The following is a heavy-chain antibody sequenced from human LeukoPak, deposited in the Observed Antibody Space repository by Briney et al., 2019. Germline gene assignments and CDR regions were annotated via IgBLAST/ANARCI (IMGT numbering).Heavy chain of an antibody. V-gene: IGHV1-46*01. CDR3: AREGVAATGLDY. Sequence: ASVKVSCKASGSTFSIYNMHWVRQAPGQGLEWMGIINPSGGTSYAQKLQGRVTMTRDTSSSTVYMELSSLTSEDTAVYYCAREGVAATGLDYWGQGNLVTVSS. CDR1: GSTFSIYN. D-gene: IGHD6-13*01. CDR2: INPSGGT. J-gene: IGHJ4*02.